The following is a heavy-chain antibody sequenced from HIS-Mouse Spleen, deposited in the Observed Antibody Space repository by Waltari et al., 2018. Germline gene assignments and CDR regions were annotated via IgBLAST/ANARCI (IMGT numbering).Heavy chain of an antibody. D-gene: IGHD3-9*01. V-gene: IGHV4-39*07. CDR1: GGSIRGSSNY. CDR2: SFYTGSA. Sequence: QLQLQESVPGMVQPSETLSPTCAVPGGSIRGSSNYWGCIRPPPGKGPEWLGSSFYTGSAYYNPSLKSRVTISVDTSKNQFSLKLSSVTAADMAVYYCARAIGTGYPDYFDYWGQGTLVTVSS. CDR3: ARAIGTGYPDYFDY. J-gene: IGHJ4*02.